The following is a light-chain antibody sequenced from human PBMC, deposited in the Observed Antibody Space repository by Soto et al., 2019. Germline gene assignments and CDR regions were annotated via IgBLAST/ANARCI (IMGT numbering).Light chain of an antibody. CDR2: SNN. J-gene: IGLJ2*01. Sequence: QLVLTQPPSASGTPGQRVTISCSGSSSNIGSNTVNWYQQLPGTAPKLLIYSNNQRPSGVPDRFSGSKSGTSASLAISGLQSEDEADYYCAAWDDSLNGVVFGGGTKLTFL. CDR3: AAWDDSLNGVV. CDR1: SSNIGSNT. V-gene: IGLV1-44*01.